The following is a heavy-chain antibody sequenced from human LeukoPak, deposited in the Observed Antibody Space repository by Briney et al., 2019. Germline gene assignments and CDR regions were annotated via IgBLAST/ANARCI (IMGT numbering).Heavy chain of an antibody. Sequence: GGSLRLSCAASGFTFSSYAMSWVRQAPGKGLEWVGRIKSKTDGGTTDYAAPVKGRFTISRDDSKNTLYLHMNSLKTEDTAVYYCTALTTVTTSPSDAFDIWGQGTMVTVSS. CDR3: TALTTVTTSPSDAFDI. CDR1: GFTFSSYA. J-gene: IGHJ3*02. D-gene: IGHD4-17*01. V-gene: IGHV3-15*01. CDR2: IKSKTDGGTT.